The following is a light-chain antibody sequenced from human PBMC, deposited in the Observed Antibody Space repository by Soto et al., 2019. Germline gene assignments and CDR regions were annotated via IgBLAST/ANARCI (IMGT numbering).Light chain of an antibody. CDR3: SSYTSSSTYV. J-gene: IGLJ1*01. CDR2: EVS. Sequence: QSVLTQPASVSGSPGQSITISCTGTSSDVGGYNYVSWHQRHPGKAPKLMVYEVSNRPSGVSNRFSGSKSGNTASLTISGLQAEDEADYYCSSYTSSSTYVFGTGTKVTVL. CDR1: SSDVGGYNY. V-gene: IGLV2-14*01.